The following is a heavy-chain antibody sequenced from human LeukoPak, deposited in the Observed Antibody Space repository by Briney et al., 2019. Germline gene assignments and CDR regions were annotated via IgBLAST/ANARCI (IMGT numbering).Heavy chain of an antibody. J-gene: IGHJ3*02. D-gene: IGHD3-16*01. V-gene: IGHV3-74*01. CDR1: GFIFSTYW. CDR2: INSDGSDT. CDR3: ARGGRIHGVDI. Sequence: GGSLRLSCAASGFIFSTYWMHWVRQAPGKGLVWVSRINSDGSDTIYADSVKGRLTISRDNPKNTLDLQRSSLGAEDTAVYYCARGGRIHGVDIWGQGKTVTVSS.